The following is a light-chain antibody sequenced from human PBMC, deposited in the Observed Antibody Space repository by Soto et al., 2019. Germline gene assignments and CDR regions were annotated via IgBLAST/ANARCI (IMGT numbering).Light chain of an antibody. CDR3: QQYDKWPPYT. CDR2: GAS. V-gene: IGKV3-15*01. J-gene: IGKJ2*01. CDR1: QSVGSE. Sequence: EVVMTQSPATLSVSPGERATHSCRASQSVGSELAWYQQKPGQAPRLLIYGASTRSTGIPARFSGSGSGTDFTLTISSLQSEDFAVYYCQQYDKWPPYTFGQGTKLEIK.